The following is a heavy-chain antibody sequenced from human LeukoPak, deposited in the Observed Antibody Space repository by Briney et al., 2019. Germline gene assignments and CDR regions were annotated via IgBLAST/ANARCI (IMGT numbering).Heavy chain of an antibody. Sequence: GGSLRLSCAASGFTFSSYSMNWVRQAPGKGLEWVSYISSSSSTIYYADSVKGRFTISRDNAKNSLYLQMNSLSAEDTAVYYCAKGDTVTTAPFDYWGQGTLVTVSS. J-gene: IGHJ4*02. CDR1: GFTFSSYS. CDR3: AKGDTVTTAPFDY. V-gene: IGHV3-48*01. D-gene: IGHD4-17*01. CDR2: ISSSSSTI.